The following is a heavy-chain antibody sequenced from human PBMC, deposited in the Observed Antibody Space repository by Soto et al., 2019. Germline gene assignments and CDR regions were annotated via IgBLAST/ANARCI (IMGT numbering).Heavy chain of an antibody. V-gene: IGHV1-24*01. J-gene: IGHJ4*02. D-gene: IGHD3-3*02. Sequence: ASVXVSCKVSGYTLTELSMHWVRQAPGKGLEWMGGFDPEDGETIYAQKFQGRVTMTEDTSTDTAYMELSSLRSEDTAVYYCATSPIFGVVISPYYFDYWGQGTLVTVSS. CDR1: GYTLTELS. CDR3: ATSPIFGVVISPYYFDY. CDR2: FDPEDGET.